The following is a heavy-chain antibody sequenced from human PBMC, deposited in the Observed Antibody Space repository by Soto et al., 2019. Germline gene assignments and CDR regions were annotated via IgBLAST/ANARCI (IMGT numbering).Heavy chain of an antibody. CDR3: ARDRARLKTTNWFDP. J-gene: IGHJ5*02. CDR2: INHSGST. D-gene: IGHD1-7*01. CDR1: GGSFSGYY. Sequence: QVQLQQWGAGLLKPSETLSLTCAVYGGSFSGYYWSWIRQPPGKGLEWIGEINHSGSTNYNPSLKSRVTISVDTSKTQFSLKLSFVTAADTAVYYCARDRARLKTTNWFDPWGQGTLVTVSS. V-gene: IGHV4-34*01.